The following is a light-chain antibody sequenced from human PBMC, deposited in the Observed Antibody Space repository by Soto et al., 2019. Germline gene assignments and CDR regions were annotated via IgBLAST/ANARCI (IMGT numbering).Light chain of an antibody. CDR3: QQLNSYPRNT. J-gene: IGKJ5*01. V-gene: IGKV1-9*01. CDR2: AAS. Sequence: DIQLTQSPSFLSASVGDRVTITCRAGQGINSYLAWYQQKPGKAPKLLIYAASTLQSGVPSRFSGSGSGTEFTLTNSSLQPEDFATYYCQQLNSYPRNTFGQGTRLEIK. CDR1: QGINSY.